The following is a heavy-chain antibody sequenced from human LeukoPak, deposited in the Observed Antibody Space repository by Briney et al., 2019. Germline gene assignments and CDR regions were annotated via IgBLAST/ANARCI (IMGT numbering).Heavy chain of an antibody. V-gene: IGHV4-4*09. CDR3: ARHKIASNFDY. Sequence: SETLSLTCTVSGGSISSYYWSWIRQPPGKGLEWIGYIYTSGSTNYNPSLKSRVTISVDTSKNQFSLKLSSVTAADTAVYYCARHKIASNFDYWGQGTLVTVSS. CDR1: GGSISSYY. J-gene: IGHJ4*02. D-gene: IGHD4-11*01. CDR2: IYTSGST.